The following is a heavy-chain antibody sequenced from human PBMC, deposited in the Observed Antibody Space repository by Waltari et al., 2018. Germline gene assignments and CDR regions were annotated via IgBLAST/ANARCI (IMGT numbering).Heavy chain of an antibody. CDR2: IWFDVSDK. D-gene: IGHD2-2*02. V-gene: IGHV3-30*02. CDR1: GFTFRNFG. CDR3: AKDAFGNTYLDF. Sequence: QVNLVESGGGVVQPGGSLRLSCATLGFTFRNFGRHWVRQAPGKGLEWVALIWFDVSDKFYADSVRGRFTISRDNSARTLYLDMDSLRLDDTAMYYCAKDAFGNTYLDFWGQGTLVTVSS. J-gene: IGHJ4*02.